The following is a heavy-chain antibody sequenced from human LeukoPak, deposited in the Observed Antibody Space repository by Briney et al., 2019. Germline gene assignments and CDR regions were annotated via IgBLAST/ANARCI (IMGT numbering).Heavy chain of an antibody. CDR2: VYSSGTT. D-gene: IGHD2-2*01. CDR3: ARGRYCTTTSCTYWYFDL. CDR1: GGSISSYY. J-gene: IGHJ2*01. V-gene: IGHV4-4*07. Sequence: SETLSLTCTVSGGSISSYYWGWIRQPAGEGLEWIGRVYSSGTTNYNPSLQSRVTMSVDSSKNQFSLRLNSVTAADTAVYYCARGRYCTTTSCTYWYFDLWGRGTLVTVSS.